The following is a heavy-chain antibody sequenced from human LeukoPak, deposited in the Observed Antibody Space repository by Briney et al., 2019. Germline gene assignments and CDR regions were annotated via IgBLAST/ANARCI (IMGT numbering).Heavy chain of an antibody. CDR1: AYSFTGYY. J-gene: IGHJ6*02. Sequence: GASVKVSCTASAYSFTGYYMNWVRQAPGQGLEWMGWINPNSGGKNYAQNFQGRVTMTRDASISTAYMELSRLRSDDTAVYYCARDQDGMDVWGQGTTVTVSS. CDR2: INPNSGGK. CDR3: ARDQDGMDV. V-gene: IGHV1-2*02.